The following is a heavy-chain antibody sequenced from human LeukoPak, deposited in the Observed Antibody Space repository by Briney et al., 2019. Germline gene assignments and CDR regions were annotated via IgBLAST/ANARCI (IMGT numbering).Heavy chain of an antibody. CDR2: ISASARST. J-gene: IGHJ5*02. D-gene: IGHD6-6*01. Sequence: PGGSLRLSCAASGFNFGTYGMNWVRQAPGKGLEWVSGISASARSTNDADSVRGRFTISRDDSKNTLYLQMNSLRADDTAVYYCAKVGAAGFSSSLLGWFDPWGQGTLVTVSS. CDR3: AKVGAAGFSSSLLGWFDP. CDR1: GFNFGTYG. V-gene: IGHV3-23*01.